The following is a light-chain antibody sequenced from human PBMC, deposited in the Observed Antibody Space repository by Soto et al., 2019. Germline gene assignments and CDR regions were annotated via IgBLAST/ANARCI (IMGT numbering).Light chain of an antibody. CDR3: QQYDGSPRT. CDR1: QSLRSNF. V-gene: IGKV3-20*01. J-gene: IGKJ1*01. CDR2: DAS. Sequence: EIVLTQSPGTLSVSPCERANLSRTASQSLRSNFLAWYQQKPGQAPRLLIYDASSRAAGIPDRFSGSGSGTDFTLTITRLEPEDFAVYHCQQYDGSPRTFGQGTKVDIK.